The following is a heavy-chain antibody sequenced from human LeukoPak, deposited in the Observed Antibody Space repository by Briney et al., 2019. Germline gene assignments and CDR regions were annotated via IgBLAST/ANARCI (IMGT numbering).Heavy chain of an antibody. CDR3: AKDAKSRDGYNPPDY. CDR1: GFTFSSYG. J-gene: IGHJ4*02. D-gene: IGHD5-24*01. CDR2: IWYDGSNK. V-gene: IGHV3-33*06. Sequence: GRSLRLSCAASGFTFSSYGMHWVRQAPGKGLEWGAVIWYDGSNKYYADSVKGRFTVSRDNSKNTLYLQMNSLRAEDTAVYYCAKDAKSRDGYNPPDYWGQGTLVTVSS.